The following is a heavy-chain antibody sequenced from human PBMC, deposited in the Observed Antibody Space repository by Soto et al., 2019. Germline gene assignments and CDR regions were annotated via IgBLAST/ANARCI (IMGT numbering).Heavy chain of an antibody. V-gene: IGHV1-58*01. Sequence: QMQRVQSGPEVKKPGTSVKVSCKASGFIFTSSAGQWVRQARGQRLEWIGWIVVGSGNTNYAQKFQERVTITRDMSTSTAYMELSSLRSEDTAVYYCVAVRYSYGYLLDYWGQGTLVTVSS. D-gene: IGHD5-18*01. J-gene: IGHJ4*02. CDR3: VAVRYSYGYLLDY. CDR1: GFIFTSSA. CDR2: IVVGSGNT.